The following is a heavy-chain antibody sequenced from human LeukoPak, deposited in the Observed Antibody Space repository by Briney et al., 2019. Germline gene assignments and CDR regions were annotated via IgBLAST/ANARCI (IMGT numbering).Heavy chain of an antibody. J-gene: IGHJ6*02. Sequence: AASVKVSCKASGYTFTSYAMHWVRQAPGQRLEWMGWINAGNGNTKYSQKFQGRVTITRDTSASTAYMELSSLRSEDTAVYYCARDLYCSSTSCRRENYYYHYGMDVWGQGTTVTVSS. V-gene: IGHV1-3*01. CDR1: GYTFTSYA. CDR2: INAGNGNT. CDR3: ARDLYCSSTSCRRENYYYHYGMDV. D-gene: IGHD2-2*01.